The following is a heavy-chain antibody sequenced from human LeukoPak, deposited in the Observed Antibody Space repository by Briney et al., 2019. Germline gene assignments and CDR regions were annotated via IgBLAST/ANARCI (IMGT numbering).Heavy chain of an antibody. D-gene: IGHD5-12*01. CDR2: IRSKANTYAT. Sequence: GGSLRLSCAASGFTFSDSAVHWARQASGKGLEWIGRIRSKANTYATAYAASVKGRFTISRDDSENTAYLQMNSLKAEDTAMYYCTRLEDKVIYIMDVWGQGTTVTVSS. CDR1: GFTFSDSA. J-gene: IGHJ6*02. CDR3: TRLEDKVIYIMDV. V-gene: IGHV3-73*01.